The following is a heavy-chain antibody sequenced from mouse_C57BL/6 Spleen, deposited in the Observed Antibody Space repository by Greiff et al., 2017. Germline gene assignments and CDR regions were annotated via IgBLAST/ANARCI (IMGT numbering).Heavy chain of an antibody. CDR3: ASYGSRYDWYFYV. J-gene: IGHJ1*03. V-gene: IGHV1-9*01. CDR2: ILPGSGST. Sequence: QVQLQQSGAELMKPGASVKLSCKATGYTFTGYWIEWVKQRPVHGLEWIGDILPGSGSTHYNEKFKGKATFTADTSSNTAYMHLSSLTTEDSAIDYCASYGSRYDWYFYVWGTGTTVTVSS. CDR1: GYTFTGYW. D-gene: IGHD1-1*01.